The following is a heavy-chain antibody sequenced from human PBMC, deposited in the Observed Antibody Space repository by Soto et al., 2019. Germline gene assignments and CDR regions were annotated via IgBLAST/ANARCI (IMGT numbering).Heavy chain of an antibody. CDR2: ISYDGSNK. D-gene: IGHD3-10*01. J-gene: IGHJ5*02. Sequence: GGSLRLSCAASGFTFSSYGMHWVRQAPGKGLEWVAVISYDGSNKYYADSVKGRFTISRDNSKNTLYLQMNSLRAEDTAVYYCAKDWEYYGSGSPWFDPWGQGTLVTVSS. CDR3: AKDWEYYGSGSPWFDP. V-gene: IGHV3-30*18. CDR1: GFTFSSYG.